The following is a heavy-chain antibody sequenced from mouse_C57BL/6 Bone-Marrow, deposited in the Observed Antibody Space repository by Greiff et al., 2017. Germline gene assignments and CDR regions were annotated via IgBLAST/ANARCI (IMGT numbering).Heavy chain of an antibody. CDR2: IRLKSDNYAT. J-gene: IGHJ1*03. D-gene: IGHD2-4*01. Sequence: EVKLVESGGGLVQPGGSMKLSCVVSGFTFSNYWMNWVRQSPEKGLEWVSQIRLKSDNYATYYEESVKGRFIISRDDSKSSVYLQMNNLRAEDTGIYYCIVYYDYDVWYFDVWGTGTTVTVSS. CDR1: GFTFSNYW. V-gene: IGHV6-3*01. CDR3: IVYYDYDVWYFDV.